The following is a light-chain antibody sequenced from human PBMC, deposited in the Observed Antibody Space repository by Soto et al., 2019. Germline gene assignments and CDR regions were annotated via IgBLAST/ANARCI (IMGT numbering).Light chain of an antibody. V-gene: IGKV3-20*01. CDR2: GAS. Sequence: EIVLTQSPGTLSLSPGERATLSCRASQSVTSSYLAWYQQKPGQAPRLLIDGASSRATGIPDRYSGSGSGTDFTLIISRLEPEDFAVYYCQQYGSSPFTFGGGTKVEIK. J-gene: IGKJ4*01. CDR3: QQYGSSPFT. CDR1: QSVTSSY.